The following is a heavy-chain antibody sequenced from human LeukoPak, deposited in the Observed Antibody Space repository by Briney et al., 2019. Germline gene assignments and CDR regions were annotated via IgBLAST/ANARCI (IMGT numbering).Heavy chain of an antibody. D-gene: IGHD3-10*01. CDR3: AGVTKDRGYVFDY. J-gene: IGHJ4*02. Sequence: GASVKVSCKASGYTFTDYMHWVRQAPGQGLEWMGWINPNIGSTNYAQKFQGRVTMTRDTSSSTAYMELRSLRSDDTAVYYCAGVTKDRGYVFDYWGQGTLVTVSS. CDR2: INPNIGST. CDR1: GYTFTDY. V-gene: IGHV1-2*02.